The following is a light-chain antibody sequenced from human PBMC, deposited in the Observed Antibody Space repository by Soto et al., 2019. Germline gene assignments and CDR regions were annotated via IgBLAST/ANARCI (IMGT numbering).Light chain of an antibody. V-gene: IGKV1-5*01. Sequence: GDRVTTTCRASQSISSSLAWYQQKPGKAPKLLIYDASSLESGVPSRFSGSGSGTEFTLTISSLQPDDFATYYCQQYNSYPWTFGQGTKVDIK. CDR1: QSISSS. CDR2: DAS. J-gene: IGKJ1*01. CDR3: QQYNSYPWT.